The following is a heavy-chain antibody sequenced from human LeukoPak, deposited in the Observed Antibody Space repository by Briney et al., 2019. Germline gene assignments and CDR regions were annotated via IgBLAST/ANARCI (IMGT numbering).Heavy chain of an antibody. J-gene: IGHJ5*02. CDR2: ISSSSSYI. Sequence: GGSLRLSCAASGFTFSSYSMNWVRQAPGKGLEWVSFISSSSSYIYYADSVKGRFTISRDNAKNSLYLQMNSLRAEDTAVYYCARRIAAAGNNWFDPWGQGTLVTVSS. CDR3: ARRIAAAGNNWFDP. CDR1: GFTFSSYS. V-gene: IGHV3-21*01. D-gene: IGHD6-13*01.